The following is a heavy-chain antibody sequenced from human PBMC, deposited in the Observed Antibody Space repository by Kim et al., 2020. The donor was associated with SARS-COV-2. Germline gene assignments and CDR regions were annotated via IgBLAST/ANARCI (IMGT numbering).Heavy chain of an antibody. J-gene: IGHJ5*02. Sequence: GGSLRLSCTASGFTFNHHAMHWVRQAPGKGLEWVAMISFDGSHSYYLDSVRGRFTISRDNSNNTLFLEMNILRHEDTALYYCAKDRDANWLGESPNNWFDTWGQGTLVTVSS. V-gene: IGHV3-30*18. CDR3: AKDRDANWLGESPNNWFDT. CDR1: GFTFNHHA. D-gene: IGHD3-10*01. CDR2: ISFDGSHS.